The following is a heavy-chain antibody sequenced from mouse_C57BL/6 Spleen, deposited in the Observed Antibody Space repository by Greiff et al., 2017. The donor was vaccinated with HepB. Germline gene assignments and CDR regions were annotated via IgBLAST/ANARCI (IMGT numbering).Heavy chain of an antibody. D-gene: IGHD2-3*01. Sequence: EVQVVESGGGLVKPGGSLKLSCAASGFTFSSYAMSWVRQTPEKRLEWVATISDGGSYTYYPDNVKGRFTISRDNAKNNLYLQMSHLKSEDTAMYYCARDLVMGGYYVNAMDYWGQGTSVTVSS. J-gene: IGHJ4*01. CDR2: ISDGGSYT. CDR3: ARDLVMGGYYVNAMDY. CDR1: GFTFSSYA. V-gene: IGHV5-4*01.